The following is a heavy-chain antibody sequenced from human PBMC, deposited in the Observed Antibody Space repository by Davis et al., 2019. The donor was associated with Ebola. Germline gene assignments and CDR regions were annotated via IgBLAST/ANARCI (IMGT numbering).Heavy chain of an antibody. D-gene: IGHD6-13*01. V-gene: IGHV1-18*01. CDR2: ISNHNGDT. CDR3: ARGDIAAAGIDY. Sequence: ASVKVSCKASGYTFTSYGVSWVRQAPGQGLEWMGWISNHNGDTSYTQKVQGRVTMTTDTSTSTAYMELRSLRPDDTAVYYCARGDIAAAGIDYWGQGTLVAVSS. J-gene: IGHJ4*02. CDR1: GYTFTSYG.